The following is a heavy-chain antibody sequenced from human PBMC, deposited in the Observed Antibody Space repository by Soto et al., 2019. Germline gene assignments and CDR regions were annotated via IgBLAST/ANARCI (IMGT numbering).Heavy chain of an antibody. CDR3: ARDSPSRRVTPFDY. Sequence: QVQLVQSGAEVKKPGASVKVSCKASGYSFTDYDINWLRQATGQGLEWMGWMNPNSGNTGYSQKFQGRVTMTRDTSTSTAYMEPSSLTSDDTAVYYCARDSPSRRVTPFDYWGQGTLVTVSS. V-gene: IGHV1-8*01. D-gene: IGHD5-18*01. J-gene: IGHJ4*02. CDR2: MNPNSGNT. CDR1: GYSFTDYD.